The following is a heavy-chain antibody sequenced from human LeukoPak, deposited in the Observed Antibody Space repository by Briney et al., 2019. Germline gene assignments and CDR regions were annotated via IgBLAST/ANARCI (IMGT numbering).Heavy chain of an antibody. D-gene: IGHD3-9*01. J-gene: IGHJ4*02. CDR1: GFTFSSYS. CDR2: ISSSSSYI. V-gene: IGHV3-21*01. Sequence: PGGSLRLSCAASGFTFSSYSMNWVRQAPGKGLEWVSSISSSSSYIYYADSVKGRFTISRDNAKNSLYLQMNSLRAEDTAAYYCARDSPGFDWPTGYYFDYWGQGTLVTVSS. CDR3: ARDSPGFDWPTGYYFDY.